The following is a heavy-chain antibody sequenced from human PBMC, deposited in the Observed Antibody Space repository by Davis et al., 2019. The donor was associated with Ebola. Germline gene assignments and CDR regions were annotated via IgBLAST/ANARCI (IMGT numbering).Heavy chain of an antibody. CDR1: GGSIASRSYY. CDR3: ARDEGRSGYYLFDY. V-gene: IGHV4-39*02. J-gene: IGHJ4*02. D-gene: IGHD3-22*01. Sequence: SETLSLTCTVSGGSIASRSYYWGWIRQTPGKGLEWIGSVYYRGGTYYSPSLKSRVTISIDASETQFSLKLSSMTAADTAVYYCARDEGRSGYYLFDYWGQGTLVTVSS. CDR2: VYYRGGT.